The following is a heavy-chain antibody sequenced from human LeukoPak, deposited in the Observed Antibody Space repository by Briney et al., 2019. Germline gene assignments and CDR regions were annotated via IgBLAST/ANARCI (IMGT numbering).Heavy chain of an antibody. D-gene: IGHD3-22*01. CDR3: ARASSGYYYGPYAFDI. V-gene: IGHV3-48*03. J-gene: IGHJ3*02. CDR1: GFTFSSYE. Sequence: GGSLRLSCAASGFTFSSYEMNWVRQAPGKGLEWVSYISSSGSTIYYADSVKGRFTISRDNAKNSLYLQMNSLRAEDTAVYYCARASSGYYYGPYAFDIWGQGTMVTVSS. CDR2: ISSSGSTI.